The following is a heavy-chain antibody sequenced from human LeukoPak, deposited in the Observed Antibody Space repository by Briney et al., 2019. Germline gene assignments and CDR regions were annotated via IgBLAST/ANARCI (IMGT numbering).Heavy chain of an antibody. CDR2: MNPNSANT. CDR1: GYTFTSYD. CDR3: AIRFSRGSGSAIDY. Sequence: ASVKVSCKASGYTFTSYDVNWVRQATGQGLEWMGWMNPNSANTGYAQNFQGRVAMTRNTSISTAYMELSSLRSEDTAVYYCAIRFSRGSGSAIDYWGQGTLVTVSS. D-gene: IGHD3-10*01. V-gene: IGHV1-8*01. J-gene: IGHJ4*02.